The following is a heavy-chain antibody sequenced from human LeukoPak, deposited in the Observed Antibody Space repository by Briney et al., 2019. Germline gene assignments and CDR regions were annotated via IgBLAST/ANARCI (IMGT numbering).Heavy chain of an antibody. CDR2: IYYSGSS. D-gene: IGHD3-16*02. CDR3: ARDAPVWGSYRPPYYFDY. J-gene: IGHJ4*02. Sequence: PSETLSLTCSVSGGSISSSSSYWGWIRQPPGKGLEWIGSIYYSGSSFDNPALKSRVTISVDTSKNQFSLKLSSVTAADTAVYYCARDAPVWGSYRPPYYFDYWGQGTLVTVSS. V-gene: IGHV4-39*07. CDR1: GGSISSSSSY.